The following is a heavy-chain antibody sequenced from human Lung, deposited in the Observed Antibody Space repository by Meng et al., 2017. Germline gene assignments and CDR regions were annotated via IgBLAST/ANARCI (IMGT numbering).Heavy chain of an antibody. CDR3: AKYSYGLGDYLDY. Sequence: EGQRVGAGGGLVPPGGSLRLSCAASGFSFSSYGMSWVRHAPGKGLEWVSALSGGGFTTYYADSVKGRFAISRHNSKNTLYLQMNSLRAEDTALYYCAKYSYGLGDYLDYWGQGALVTVSS. CDR2: LSGGGFTT. CDR1: GFSFSSYG. D-gene: IGHD3-10*01. J-gene: IGHJ4*02. V-gene: IGHV3-23*04.